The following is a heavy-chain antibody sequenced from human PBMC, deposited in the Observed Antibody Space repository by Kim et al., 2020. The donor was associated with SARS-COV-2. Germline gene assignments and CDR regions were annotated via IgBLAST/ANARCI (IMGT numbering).Heavy chain of an antibody. V-gene: IGHV3-33*01. D-gene: IGHD1-26*01. J-gene: IGHJ6*02. CDR1: GFTFSSYG. Sequence: GGSLRLSCVASGFTFSSYGMHWVRQAPGKGLEWVAVIWYDGSNKYYADSVKGRFTISRDNSKNTLYLQMNSLRAEDTAVYYCARDQGVGATGDYYYYYGMDVWGQGTTVTVSS. CDR2: IWYDGSNK. CDR3: ARDQGVGATGDYYYYYGMDV.